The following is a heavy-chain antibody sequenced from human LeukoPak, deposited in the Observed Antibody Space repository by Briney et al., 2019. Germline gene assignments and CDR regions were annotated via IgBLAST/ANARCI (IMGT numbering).Heavy chain of an antibody. CDR3: TRSDIVVVVADY. V-gene: IGHV4-39*01. Sequence: PSETLSLTCTVSGGSISSSRYYWGWIRQPPGQGLEWIGSIYYSGSTYYNPSLKSRVTISVDTSKNQFSLKLSSVTAADTAVYYCTRSDIVVVVADYWGQGTLVTVSS. J-gene: IGHJ4*02. CDR1: GGSISSSRYY. CDR2: IYYSGST. D-gene: IGHD2-15*01.